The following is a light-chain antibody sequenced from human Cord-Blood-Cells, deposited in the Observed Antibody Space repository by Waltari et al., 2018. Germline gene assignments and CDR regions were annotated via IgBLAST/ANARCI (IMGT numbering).Light chain of an antibody. CDR3: QQYNSYST. J-gene: IGKJ1*01. CDR1: QSISSW. Sequence: DIQMTQSPSPLSASVGDRVTIPCRASQSISSWLAWYQQKPGKAPKLLIYKASSLESGVPSRFSGSGSGTEFTLTISSLQPDDFATYYCQQYNSYSTFGQGTKVEIK. CDR2: KAS. V-gene: IGKV1-5*03.